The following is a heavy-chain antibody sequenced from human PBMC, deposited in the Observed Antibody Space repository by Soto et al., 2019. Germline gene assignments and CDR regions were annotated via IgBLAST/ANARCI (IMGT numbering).Heavy chain of an antibody. Sequence: EVQLLESGGGLVQPGGSLRLSCAASGFTFSSYAMRWVRQAPVKGLEWVSAISGSGGSTYYADSVKGRFTISRDNSKNTLYLQMNSLRAEDTAVDYCAIRGSGSYYDYWGQGTLVTVSS. V-gene: IGHV3-23*01. J-gene: IGHJ4*02. CDR3: AIRGSGSYYDY. CDR2: ISGSGGST. CDR1: GFTFSSYA. D-gene: IGHD1-26*01.